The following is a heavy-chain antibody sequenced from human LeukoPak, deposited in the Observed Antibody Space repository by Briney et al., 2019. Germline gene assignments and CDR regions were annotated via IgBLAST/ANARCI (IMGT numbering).Heavy chain of an antibody. D-gene: IGHD1-1*01. CDR1: GGSISSYY. V-gene: IGHV4-59*01. J-gene: IGHJ5*02. Sequence: PSETLSLTCTVSGGSISSYYWSWIRQPPGKGLEWIGYIYYSGSTNYNPSLKSRVTISVDTSKNQFSLELSSVTAADTAVYYCARDGFTAGTWFDPWGQGTLVTVSS. CDR2: IYYSGST. CDR3: ARDGFTAGTWFDP.